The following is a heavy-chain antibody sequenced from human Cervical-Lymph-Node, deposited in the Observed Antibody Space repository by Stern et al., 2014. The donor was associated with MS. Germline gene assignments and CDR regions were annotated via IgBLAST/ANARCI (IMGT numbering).Heavy chain of an antibody. CDR1: GFSLSTSGMR. CDR3: TRIQAGGGAFDI. V-gene: IGHV2-70*04. Sequence: QITLKESGPALVKPTQTLTLTCTFSGFSLSTSGMRVSWIRQPPGRALEWLARIDWDDHKYYTPSLKTRLTISKDSYKNLVVLTMTNMDPVDTATYYCTRIQAGGGAFDIWGQGTMVTVSS. CDR2: IDWDDHK. D-gene: IGHD2-8*02. J-gene: IGHJ3*02.